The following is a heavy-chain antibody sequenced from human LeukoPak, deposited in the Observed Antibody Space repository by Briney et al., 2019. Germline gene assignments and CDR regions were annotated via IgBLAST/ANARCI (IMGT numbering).Heavy chain of an antibody. CDR2: IYYSGST. CDR3: ARTKWLLT. V-gene: IGHV4-59*01. Sequence: SETLSLTCTVSGGSISSYYWSWIRQPPGKGLEWVGYIYYSGSTNYNPSLKSRVTISVDASKNQFSLKLSSVTAADTAVYYCARTKWLLTWGQGTLVTVSS. CDR1: GGSISSYY. J-gene: IGHJ4*02. D-gene: IGHD3-22*01.